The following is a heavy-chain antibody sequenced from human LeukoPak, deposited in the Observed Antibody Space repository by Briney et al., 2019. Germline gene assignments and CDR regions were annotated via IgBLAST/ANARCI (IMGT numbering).Heavy chain of an antibody. CDR2: VYHSGGA. CDR3: AYNRNFALDN. Sequence: PSETLSLTCAVSGASIASHSWWSWVRLPPGKGLEWIGEVYHSGGANYKPSLKSRVTISVDTSRNHFSLKLTSVTAADTAVYFCAYNRNFALDNWGQGTLVTVSS. J-gene: IGHJ4*01. D-gene: IGHD1-14*01. CDR1: GASIASHSW. V-gene: IGHV4/OR15-8*01.